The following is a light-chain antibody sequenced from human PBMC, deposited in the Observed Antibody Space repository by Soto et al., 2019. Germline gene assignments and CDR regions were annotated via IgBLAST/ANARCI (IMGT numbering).Light chain of an antibody. Sequence: QSALTQPASVSGSPGQSITISCTGTSSDVGGYNYVSWYQQHPGKAPKLMIYDVSNPPSGVSNRFSGSKSGNTASLTISGLQAEDEADYYCSSYTSSSGYVFGTGTKLTVL. J-gene: IGLJ1*01. CDR2: DVS. CDR1: SSDVGGYNY. V-gene: IGLV2-14*01. CDR3: SSYTSSSGYV.